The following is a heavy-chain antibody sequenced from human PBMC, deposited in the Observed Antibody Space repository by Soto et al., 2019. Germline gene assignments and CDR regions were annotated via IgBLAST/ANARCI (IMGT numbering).Heavy chain of an antibody. CDR2: IKEDGSEK. Sequence: TGGSLRLSCAASGFTFTTFWMDWVRQAPGKGLEWVAKIKEDGSEKYYADSVKGRFIISGDNARNSVYLQMNSLRAEDTAVYYCARVRPGNYRDYWGQGTLVTVSS. CDR3: ARVRPGNYRDY. D-gene: IGHD3-10*01. V-gene: IGHV3-7*03. J-gene: IGHJ4*02. CDR1: GFTFTTFW.